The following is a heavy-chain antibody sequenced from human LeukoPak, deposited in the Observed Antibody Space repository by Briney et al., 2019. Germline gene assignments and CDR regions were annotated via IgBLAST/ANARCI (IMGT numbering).Heavy chain of an antibody. V-gene: IGHV3-66*01. D-gene: IGHD3-10*01. CDR2: IYSGGST. J-gene: IGHJ4*02. Sequence: GGSLRLSCAASGFTFSSYAMSWVRQAPGKGLEWVSVIYSGGSTYYADSVKGRFTISRDNSKNTLYLQMNSLRAEDTAVYYCARAFNYYYGSGSYFHWGQGTLVTVSS. CDR3: ARAFNYYYGSGSYFH. CDR1: GFTFSSYA.